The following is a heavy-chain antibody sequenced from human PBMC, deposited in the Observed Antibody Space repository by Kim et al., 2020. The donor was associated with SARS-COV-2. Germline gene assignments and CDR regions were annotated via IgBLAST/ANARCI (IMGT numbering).Heavy chain of an antibody. D-gene: IGHD4-17*01. Sequence: GRFTISRDNAKNSLYLQMNSLRAEDTAVYYCARGVMTTVTPYYYYYGMDVWGQGTTVTVYS. CDR3: ARGVMTTVTPYYYYYGMDV. V-gene: IGHV3-11*05. J-gene: IGHJ6*02.